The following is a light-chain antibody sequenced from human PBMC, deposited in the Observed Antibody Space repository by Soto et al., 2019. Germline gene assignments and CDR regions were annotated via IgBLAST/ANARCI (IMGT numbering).Light chain of an antibody. CDR1: QTVRSNY. J-gene: IGKJ5*01. CDR3: QQHGGSSIT. Sequence: ENVLAQSPGTLSLSPGERATLSCRASQTVRSNYLAWYQQKPGQAPRLLIFAASSRAAGVPDRFGGSGSGTDFTLTISRLEPEDFAVYYCQQHGGSSITFGQGTRLDIK. CDR2: AAS. V-gene: IGKV3-20*01.